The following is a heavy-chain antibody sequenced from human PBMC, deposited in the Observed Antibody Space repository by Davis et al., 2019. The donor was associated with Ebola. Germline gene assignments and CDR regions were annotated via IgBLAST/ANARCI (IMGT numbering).Heavy chain of an antibody. CDR3: ARFLRQKAWISGYYYYGMDV. V-gene: IGHV4-59*08. J-gene: IGHJ6*02. CDR2: IYYSGST. CDR1: GGSISSYY. D-gene: IGHD2-2*03. Sequence: SETLSLTCTVSGGSISSYYWSWIRQPPGKGLEWIGYIYYSGSTNYNPSLKSRVTISVDTSKNQFSLKLSSVTAADTAVYYCARFLRQKAWISGYYYYGMDVWGQGTTVTVSS.